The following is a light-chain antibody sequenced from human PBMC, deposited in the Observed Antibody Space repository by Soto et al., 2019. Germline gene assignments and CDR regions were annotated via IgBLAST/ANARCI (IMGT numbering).Light chain of an antibody. J-gene: IGKJ4*01. CDR1: QSVSSN. V-gene: IGKV3-15*01. CDR3: RQYNKWPLT. CDR2: DAS. Sequence: EIVMTQSPATLSVSPGERASLSCRASQSVSSNLAWYQQKPGQAPRLLIYDASARAPGIPARFSGSGSGAEFTLTISSLQSEDVAVYYCRQYNKWPLTFGGGTKVEIK.